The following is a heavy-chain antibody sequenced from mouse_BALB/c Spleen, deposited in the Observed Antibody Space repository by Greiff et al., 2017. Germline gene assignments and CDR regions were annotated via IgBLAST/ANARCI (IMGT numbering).Heavy chain of an antibody. D-gene: IGHD4-1*01. CDR2: INPSTGYT. Sequence: QVQLKESGAELAKPGASVKMSCKASGYTFTSYWMHWVKQRPGQGLEWIGYINPSTGYTEYNQKFKDKATLTADKSSSTAYMQLSSLTSEDSAVYYCARSDWAFDYWGQGTTLTVSS. V-gene: IGHV1-7*01. CDR1: GYTFTSYW. CDR3: ARSDWAFDY. J-gene: IGHJ2*01.